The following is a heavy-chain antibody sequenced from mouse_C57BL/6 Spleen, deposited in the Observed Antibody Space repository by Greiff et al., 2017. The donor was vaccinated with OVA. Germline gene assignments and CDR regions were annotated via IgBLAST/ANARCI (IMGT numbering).Heavy chain of an antibody. V-gene: IGHV1-69*01. J-gene: IGHJ2*01. D-gene: IGHD1-1*01. CDR1: GYTFTSYW. CDR3: ARGGTTVVAPYYFDY. Sequence: VQLQQSGAELVMPGASVKLSCKASGYTFTSYWMHWVKQRPGQGLEWIGEIDPSDSYTNYNQKFKGKSTLTVDKSSSTAYMQLSSLTSEDSAVYYCARGGTTVVAPYYFDYWGQGTTLTVSS. CDR2: IDPSDSYT.